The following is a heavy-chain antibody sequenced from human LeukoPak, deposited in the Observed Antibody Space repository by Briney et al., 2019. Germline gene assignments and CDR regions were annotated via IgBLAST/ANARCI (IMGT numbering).Heavy chain of an antibody. CDR2: IYYSGST. CDR1: GGSISSYY. D-gene: IGHD6-19*01. Sequence: SETLSLTCTVSGGSISSYYWSWIRQPPGKGLEWIGYIYYSGSTNYNPSLKSRVTISVDTSKNQFSLKLSSVTAADTAVYYCARDQTGYSSGWSSSGFNYWGQGTLVTVSS. V-gene: IGHV4-59*01. J-gene: IGHJ4*02. CDR3: ARDQTGYSSGWSSSGFNY.